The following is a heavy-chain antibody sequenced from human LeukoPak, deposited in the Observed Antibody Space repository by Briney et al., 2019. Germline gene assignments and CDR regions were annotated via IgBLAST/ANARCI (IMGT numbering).Heavy chain of an antibody. V-gene: IGHV3-9*03. CDR1: GFSFDDYA. D-gene: IGHD6-13*01. Sequence: GGSLRLSCVASGFSFDDYALNWVRQAPGKGLEWVSGIRWKSGSIAYADSVKGRFTISRDNAKNSLYLQMNSLRVEDMALYYCAARRGAAAGTDYFDDWAREPWSPSPQ. CDR2: IRWKSGSI. J-gene: IGHJ4*02. CDR3: AARRGAAAGTDYFDD.